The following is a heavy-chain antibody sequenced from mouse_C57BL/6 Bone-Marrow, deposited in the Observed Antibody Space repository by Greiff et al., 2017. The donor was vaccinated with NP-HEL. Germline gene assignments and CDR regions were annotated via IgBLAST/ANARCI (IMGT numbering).Heavy chain of an antibody. D-gene: IGHD1-1*01. CDR2: IYPGDGDT. CDR3: ARGDYGSSQFGYAMDD. J-gene: IGHJ4*01. CDR1: GYAFSSYW. Sequence: QVQLQQSGAELVQPGDSVKISCKASGYAFSSYWINWVKQRPGKGLEWIGQIYPGDGDTNYNGKSKGKASLTADKSSSPAYMQLSSRTSEDAAVYFCARGDYGSSQFGYAMDDGRQGTSVTVSS. V-gene: IGHV1-80*01.